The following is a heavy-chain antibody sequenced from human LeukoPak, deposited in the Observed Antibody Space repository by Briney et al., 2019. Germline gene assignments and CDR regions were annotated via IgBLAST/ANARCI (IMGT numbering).Heavy chain of an antibody. D-gene: IGHD6-19*01. Sequence: ASVKVSCRAFGYTFTSYGISWVRQAPGQGLEWMGWISAYNGNTNYAQKLQGRATMTTDTSTSTAYMELRSLRSDDTAVYYCARDHSSGWYVGAFDIWGQGTMVTVSS. CDR3: ARDHSSGWYVGAFDI. CDR1: GYTFTSYG. V-gene: IGHV1-18*01. J-gene: IGHJ3*02. CDR2: ISAYNGNT.